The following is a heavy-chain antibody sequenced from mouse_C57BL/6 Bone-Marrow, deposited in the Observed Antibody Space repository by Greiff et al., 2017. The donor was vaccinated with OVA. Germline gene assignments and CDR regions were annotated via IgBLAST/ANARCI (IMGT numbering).Heavy chain of an antibody. CDR3: ASIYYDYIYYAMDY. D-gene: IGHD2-4*01. Sequence: VQLQQSGPGLVAPSQSLSITCTVSGFSLTSYAISWVRQPPGKGLEWLGVIWTGGGTNYNSALKSRLSISKDNSKSQVFLKMNSLQTDDTARYYCASIYYDYIYYAMDYWGQGTSVTVSS. CDR2: IWTGGGT. CDR1: GFSLTSYA. J-gene: IGHJ4*01. V-gene: IGHV2-9-1*01.